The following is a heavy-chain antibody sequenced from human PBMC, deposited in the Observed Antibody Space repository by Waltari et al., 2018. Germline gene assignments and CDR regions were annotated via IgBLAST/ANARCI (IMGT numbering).Heavy chain of an antibody. CDR3: AGGYSSYYGMDV. J-gene: IGHJ6*02. D-gene: IGHD6-13*01. Sequence: EVQLVESGGGLVKPGGFLRLSCAASGFTFNTYTMNGVRQAPGKGLEWVSSISSTSSDIYYADSVKGRFTISRDNAKSSLYLQLNSLRAEDTAVYYCAGGYSSYYGMDVWGQGTTVTVSS. V-gene: IGHV3-21*02. CDR2: ISSTSSDI. CDR1: GFTFNTYT.